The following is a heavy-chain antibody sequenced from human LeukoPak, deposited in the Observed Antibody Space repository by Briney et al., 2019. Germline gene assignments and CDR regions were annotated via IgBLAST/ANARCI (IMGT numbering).Heavy chain of an antibody. J-gene: IGHJ4*02. CDR2: INPSGGST. V-gene: IGHV1-46*03. D-gene: IGHD6-6*01. CDR1: GYTSTSYY. CDR3: ARGLSEPGIAAHPGFDY. Sequence: ASVKVSCKASGYTSTSYYMHWVRQAPGQGLEWMGIINPSGGSTSYAQKFQGRVTMTRDTSTSTVYMELSSLRSEDTAVYYCARGLSEPGIAAHPGFDYWGQGTLVTVSS.